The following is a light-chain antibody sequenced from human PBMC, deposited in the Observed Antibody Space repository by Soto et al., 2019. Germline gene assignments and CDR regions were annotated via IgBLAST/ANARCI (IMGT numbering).Light chain of an antibody. CDR2: EGS. Sequence: QSVLTQPASVSGSPGQSITISCTGTSSDVGSYNLVSWYQQHPGKAPKLMIYEGSRRPSGVSNRFSASKSGNTASLTISGLQAEEEADYYCCSYAGSSTYVFGGGTKLTVL. CDR1: SSDVGSYNL. V-gene: IGLV2-23*01. J-gene: IGLJ2*01. CDR3: CSYAGSSTYV.